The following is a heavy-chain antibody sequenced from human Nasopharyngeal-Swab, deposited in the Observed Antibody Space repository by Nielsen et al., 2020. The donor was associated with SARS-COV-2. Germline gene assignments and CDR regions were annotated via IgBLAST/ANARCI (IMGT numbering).Heavy chain of an antibody. CDR3: ARARPRLSRSIAAAGLDTFDI. Sequence: GESLKISCAASGFIFSTYAMHWVRRAPGKGLEWVAVISFDGSNKYYLDSVKGRFTISRDDSKNTLYLQMNSLRPEDTAVYFCARARPRLSRSIAAAGLDTFDIWGQGTMVTVSS. CDR2: ISFDGSNK. D-gene: IGHD6-13*01. J-gene: IGHJ3*02. V-gene: IGHV3-30*03. CDR1: GFIFSTYA.